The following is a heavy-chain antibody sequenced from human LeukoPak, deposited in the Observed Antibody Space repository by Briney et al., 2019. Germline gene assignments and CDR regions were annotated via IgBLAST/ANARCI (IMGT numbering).Heavy chain of an antibody. J-gene: IGHJ4*02. V-gene: IGHV3-66*02. CDR1: GFTVSSNY. CDR3: ARGRLQPPYYFDY. Sequence: GGSLRLSCAASGFTVSSNYMSWVRQAPGKGLEWVSVIYSGGSTYYADSVKGRFTISRDNSKNTLYLQMNSLRAEDTAVYYCARGRLQPPYYFDYWGQGTLVTVSS. CDR2: IYSGGST. D-gene: IGHD2-21*02.